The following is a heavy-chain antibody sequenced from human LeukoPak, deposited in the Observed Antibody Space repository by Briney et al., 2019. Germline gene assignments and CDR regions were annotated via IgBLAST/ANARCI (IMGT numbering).Heavy chain of an antibody. V-gene: IGHV3-30*18. J-gene: IGHJ4*02. CDR2: ISYDGSNN. Sequence: GGSLRLSCAPSGFTFSSYGMHWVRQAPAKGLEWVSIISYDGSNNYYADSVKGRFTISRDNSKNTLYLQMNSLRAEDTAVYYCAKSTTVTQRGYFDYWGQGTLVTVSS. CDR1: GFTFSSYG. CDR3: AKSTTVTQRGYFDY. D-gene: IGHD4-17*01.